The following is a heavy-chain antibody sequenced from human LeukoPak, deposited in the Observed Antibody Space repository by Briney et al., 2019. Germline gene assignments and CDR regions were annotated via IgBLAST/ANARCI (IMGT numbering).Heavy chain of an antibody. CDR3: AGHARIAAAGRGAFDY. CDR2: INHSGST. Sequence: SETLSLTCAVYGGSFSGYYWSWIRQPPGKGLEWIGEINHSGSTNYNPSLKSRVTISVDTSKNQFSLKLGSVTAADTAVYYCAGHARIAAAGRGAFDYWGQGTLVTVSS. D-gene: IGHD6-13*01. J-gene: IGHJ4*02. V-gene: IGHV4-34*01. CDR1: GGSFSGYY.